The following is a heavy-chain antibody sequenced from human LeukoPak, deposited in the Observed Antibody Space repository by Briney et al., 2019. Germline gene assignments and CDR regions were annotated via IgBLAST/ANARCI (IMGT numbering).Heavy chain of an antibody. D-gene: IGHD4-17*01. CDR2: IYPGDSDT. J-gene: IGHJ4*02. Sequence: GESLKISCKGSGYSFISYWIGWVRQMPGKGLEWMGIIYPGDSDTRYSPSFQGQVTISADKSINTAYLQWSSLKASDTAIYYCVRQTGGTVITIIDSWGQGTLVTVSS. V-gene: IGHV5-51*01. CDR3: VRQTGGTVITIIDS. CDR1: GYSFISYW.